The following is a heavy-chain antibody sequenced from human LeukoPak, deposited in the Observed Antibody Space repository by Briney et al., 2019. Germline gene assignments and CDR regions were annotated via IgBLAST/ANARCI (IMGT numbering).Heavy chain of an antibody. CDR2: ISSSSSYI. Sequence: GGSLRLSCAASGFTFSSYGMSWVRQAPGKGLEWVSSISSSSSYIYYADSVKGRFTISRDNAKNPLYLQMNSLRAEDTAVYYCARNYYDSSGYFAFDIWGQGTMVTVSS. CDR3: ARNYYDSSGYFAFDI. CDR1: GFTFSSYG. V-gene: IGHV3-21*01. J-gene: IGHJ3*02. D-gene: IGHD3-22*01.